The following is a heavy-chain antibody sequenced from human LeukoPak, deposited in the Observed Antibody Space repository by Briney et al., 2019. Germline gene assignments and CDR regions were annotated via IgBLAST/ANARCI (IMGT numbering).Heavy chain of an antibody. Sequence: PSETLSLTCTVSGGSISSYYWSWIRQPAGKGLEWLGRIYTSGSTNYNPSLKSRVTMSVDTSKNQFSLKLSSVTAADTAVYYCARDLRITIFGVPGIGYMDVWGKGTTVTVSS. J-gene: IGHJ6*03. CDR1: GGSISSYY. V-gene: IGHV4-4*07. D-gene: IGHD3-3*01. CDR2: IYTSGST. CDR3: ARDLRITIFGVPGIGYMDV.